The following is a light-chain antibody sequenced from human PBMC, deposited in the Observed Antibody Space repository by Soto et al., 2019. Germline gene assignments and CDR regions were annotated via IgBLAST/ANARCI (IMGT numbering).Light chain of an antibody. V-gene: IGKV3-15*01. Sequence: EIVMTQSPATLSVSPGERATLSCRASQSVSNNLAWYQKNPGQAPRLLIYGASTRATGIPARFSGSWSGTEFTLTISSLQSEDFAFYYCQQYNNWWTFGQGTRVDIK. CDR1: QSVSNN. CDR2: GAS. J-gene: IGKJ1*01. CDR3: QQYNNWWT.